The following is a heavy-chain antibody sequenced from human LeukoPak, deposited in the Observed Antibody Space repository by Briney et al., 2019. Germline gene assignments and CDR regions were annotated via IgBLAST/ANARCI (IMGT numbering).Heavy chain of an antibody. CDR2: IGGSSSSI. CDR1: GFTLGSYS. Sequence: PGGSLRLSCAASGFTLGSYSMNWVRQAPGKGLEWVSSIGGSSSSIYYADSVKGRFTISRDNAKNSLYLQMNSLRAEDTAVYYCARENPTEAFEYWGQGTLVTVSS. D-gene: IGHD1-1*01. J-gene: IGHJ4*02. V-gene: IGHV3-21*01. CDR3: ARENPTEAFEY.